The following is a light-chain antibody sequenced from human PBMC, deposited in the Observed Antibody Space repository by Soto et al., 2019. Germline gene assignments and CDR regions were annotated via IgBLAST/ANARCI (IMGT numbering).Light chain of an antibody. V-gene: IGLV4-69*01. Sequence: QPVLTQSPSASASLGASVKLTCTLSSGHSSYAIAWHQQQPETGPRYLMTLNSDGSHSKGDGIPDRFSGSSSGAERYLTISSLQSEDAADYYCQTWGNGTWVFGGGTKLTVL. CDR1: SGHSSYA. J-gene: IGLJ3*02. CDR2: LNSDGSH. CDR3: QTWGNGTWV.